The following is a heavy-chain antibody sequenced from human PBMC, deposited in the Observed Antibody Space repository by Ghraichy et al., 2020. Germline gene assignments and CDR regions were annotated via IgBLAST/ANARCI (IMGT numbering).Heavy chain of an antibody. D-gene: IGHD1-26*01. J-gene: IGHJ3*02. CDR3: AREGSSGSSRGGAFDI. V-gene: IGHV4-4*07. CDR2: IYTSGST. Sequence: SETLSLTCTVSGGSISSYYWSWIRQPAGKGLEWIGRIYTSGSTNYNPSLKSRVTMSVDTSKNQFSLKLSSVTAADTAVYYCAREGSSGSSRGGAFDIWGQGTMVTVSS. CDR1: GGSISSYY.